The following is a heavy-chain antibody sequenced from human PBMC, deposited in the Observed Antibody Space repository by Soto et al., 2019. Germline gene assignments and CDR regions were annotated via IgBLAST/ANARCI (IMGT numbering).Heavy chain of an antibody. Sequence: PGGSLRLSCAASGFTFSSYGMHWVRQAPGKGLEWVAVISYDGSNKYYADSVKGRFTISRDNSKNTLYLQMNSLRAEDTAVYYCAKENQMGFFDYWGQGTLVTVSS. CDR1: GFTFSSYG. V-gene: IGHV3-30*18. CDR3: AKENQMGFFDY. J-gene: IGHJ4*02. CDR2: ISYDGSNK. D-gene: IGHD2-8*01.